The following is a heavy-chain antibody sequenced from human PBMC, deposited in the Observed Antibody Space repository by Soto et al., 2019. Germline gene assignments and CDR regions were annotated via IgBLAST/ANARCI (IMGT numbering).Heavy chain of an antibody. D-gene: IGHD3-16*01. CDR1: GGLFSSFA. V-gene: IGHV1-69*01. Sequence: QEQLVQSGAEVKKPGSSVKVSCKDSGGLFSSFAISWVRQAPGQGLEWMGGIIPVFGTTNYAQKFQGRVTITADESTNTAYMELSSPTSDDTAMYYCARGGGPYVWFNEFWGQGTQVTVSS. J-gene: IGHJ4*02. CDR3: ARGGGPYVWFNEF. CDR2: IIPVFGTT.